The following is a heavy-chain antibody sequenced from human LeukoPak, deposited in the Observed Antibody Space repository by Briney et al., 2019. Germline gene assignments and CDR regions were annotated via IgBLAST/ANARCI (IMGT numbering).Heavy chain of an antibody. CDR3: AKDSEDDSGGGAFDF. V-gene: IGHV3-9*01. CDR1: GFTFDDYA. CDR2: ISWNSGRV. D-gene: IGHD3-22*01. Sequence: TGGSLRLSCAASGFTFDDYAMHWVRQAPGKGLEWVSGISWNSGRVGYADSVKGRFTISRDNAKNSLFLQMNSLRAEDTALYYCAKDSEDDSGGGAFDFWGQGTMVTVSS. J-gene: IGHJ3*01.